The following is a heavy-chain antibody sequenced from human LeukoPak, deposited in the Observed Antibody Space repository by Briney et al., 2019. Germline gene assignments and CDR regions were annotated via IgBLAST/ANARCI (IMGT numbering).Heavy chain of an antibody. D-gene: IGHD3-3*01. CDR1: GYTFTGYY. CDR2: INPNSGGT. V-gene: IGHV1-2*02. Sequence: ASVKVFCKASGYTFTGYYMHWVRQAPGQGLEWMGWINPNSGGTNYAQKFQGRVTMTRDTSISTAYMELSRLRSDDTAVYYCARDPRTTIFGVVTPFDYWGQGTLVTVSS. CDR3: ARDPRTTIFGVVTPFDY. J-gene: IGHJ4*02.